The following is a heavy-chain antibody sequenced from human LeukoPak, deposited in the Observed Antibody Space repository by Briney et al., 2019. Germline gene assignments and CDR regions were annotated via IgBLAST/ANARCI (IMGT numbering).Heavy chain of an antibody. J-gene: IGHJ5*02. D-gene: IGHD3-22*01. V-gene: IGHV3-48*03. Sequence: GGSLRLSCAASGFTFSSYEMNWVRQAPGKGLEWVSYISSSGSTIYYADSVKGRFTISRDNAKNSLYLQMNSLRAEDTAVYYCARDGYDSSGYYWPLDPWGQGTLVAVSS. CDR2: ISSSGSTI. CDR3: ARDGYDSSGYYWPLDP. CDR1: GFTFSSYE.